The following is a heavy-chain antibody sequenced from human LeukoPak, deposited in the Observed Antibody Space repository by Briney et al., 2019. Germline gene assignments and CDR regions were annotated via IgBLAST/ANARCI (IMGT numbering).Heavy chain of an antibody. V-gene: IGHV4-34*01. Sequence: SETLSLTCAVYGGSFSGYYWSWIRQPPGKGLKWIGEINHSGSTNYNPSLKSRVTISVDTSKNQFSLKLSSVTAADTAVYYCARGYVRGVVKPAGYIDYWGQGTLVTVSS. J-gene: IGHJ4*02. D-gene: IGHD3-10*02. CDR3: ARGYVRGVVKPAGYIDY. CDR2: INHSGST. CDR1: GGSFSGYY.